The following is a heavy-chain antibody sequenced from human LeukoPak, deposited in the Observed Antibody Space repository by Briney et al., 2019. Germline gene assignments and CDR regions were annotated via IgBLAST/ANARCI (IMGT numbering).Heavy chain of an antibody. D-gene: IGHD3-10*01. CDR1: GFTFSSYA. Sequence: PGGSLTLSCAASGFTFSSYAMHWVRQAPGQGLGWVAVISYDGSNKYYADSVKGRFTISRDNSKNTLYLQMNSLRAEDTAVYYCARVWFGELYFQHWGQGTLVTVSS. V-gene: IGHV3-30-3*01. CDR3: ARVWFGELYFQH. J-gene: IGHJ1*01. CDR2: ISYDGSNK.